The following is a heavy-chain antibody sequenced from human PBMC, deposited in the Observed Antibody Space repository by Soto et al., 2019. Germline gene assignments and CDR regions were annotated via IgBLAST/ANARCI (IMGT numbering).Heavy chain of an antibody. D-gene: IGHD3-10*01. J-gene: IGHJ4*02. V-gene: IGHV3-33*01. CDR1: GFTFSSYG. CDR2: IWYDGSNK. Sequence: QVQLVESGGGVVQPGRSLRLSCAASGFTFSSYGMHWVRQAPGKGLEWVAVIWYDGSNKYYADSVKGRFTISRDNSKNTLYLKMNSLRAEDTAVYYCARDLVYYGSGSYYNVLSRPAYYFDYWGQGTLVTVSS. CDR3: ARDLVYYGSGSYYNVLSRPAYYFDY.